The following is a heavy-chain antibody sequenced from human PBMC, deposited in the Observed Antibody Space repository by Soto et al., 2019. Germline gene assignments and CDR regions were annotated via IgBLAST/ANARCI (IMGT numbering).Heavy chain of an antibody. CDR1: GFTFSTYA. D-gene: IGHD3-22*01. J-gene: IGHJ4*02. V-gene: IGHV3-23*01. Sequence: PGGSLRLSCAASGFTFSTYAMSWVRQAPGKGLEWVSFISGSGGSTYYADSVKGRFTISRDNSKNTLYLQMNSLRAEDTAVYYCAKDYDSSGQRFDYWGQGTLVTVSS. CDR3: AKDYDSSGQRFDY. CDR2: ISGSGGST.